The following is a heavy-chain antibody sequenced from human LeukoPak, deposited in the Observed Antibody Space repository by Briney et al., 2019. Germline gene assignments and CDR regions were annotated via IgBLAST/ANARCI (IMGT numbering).Heavy chain of an antibody. CDR2: TDYSGST. V-gene: IGHV4-59*01. CDR3: AREHYDSSGLMDY. D-gene: IGHD3-22*01. CDR1: GGSISSYY. Sequence: ASETLSLTCIVSGGSISSYYWSWIRQPPGKGLEWIGYTDYSGSTNYNPSLKSRVTISVDTSTNQFSLKLSSVTAADTAVYYCAREHYDSSGLMDYWGQGTLVTVSS. J-gene: IGHJ4*02.